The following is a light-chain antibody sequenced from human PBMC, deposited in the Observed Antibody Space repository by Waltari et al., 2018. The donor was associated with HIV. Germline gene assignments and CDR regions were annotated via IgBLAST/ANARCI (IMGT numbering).Light chain of an antibody. V-gene: IGLV3-1*01. Sequence: SYELTQPPSVSVSPGQTASITCPGDKLGDKYACWYQQKSGQSPVLVIYQGTKRPSGIPERFSGSNSGNTATLTISGTQAMDEADYYCQAWDSSTAVLFGGGTKLTVL. CDR3: QAWDSSTAVL. J-gene: IGLJ2*01. CDR1: KLGDKY. CDR2: QGT.